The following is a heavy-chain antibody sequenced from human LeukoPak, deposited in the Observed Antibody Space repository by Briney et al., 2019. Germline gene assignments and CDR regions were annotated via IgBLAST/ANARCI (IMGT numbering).Heavy chain of an antibody. J-gene: IGHJ6*02. Sequence: SETLSLTCAVYGGSFSGYYWSWIRQPPGKGLEWIGEINHSGSTNYNPSLKSRVTISVDTSKNQFSLKLSSVTAADTAVYYCARDESSFYPTYYYYGMDVWGRGTTVTVSS. D-gene: IGHD1-26*01. CDR1: GGSFSGYY. V-gene: IGHV4-34*01. CDR3: ARDESSFYPTYYYYGMDV. CDR2: INHSGST.